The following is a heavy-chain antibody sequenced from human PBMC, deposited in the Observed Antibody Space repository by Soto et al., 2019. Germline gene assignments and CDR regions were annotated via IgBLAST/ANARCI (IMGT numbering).Heavy chain of an antibody. CDR1: GGSISSGDYY. D-gene: IGHD6-13*01. V-gene: IGHV4-30-4*01. J-gene: IGHJ4*02. CDR3: ARVVGSSCDY. Sequence: SETLSLTCTVSGGSISSGDYYWSWIRQPPGKGLEWIGYIYYSGSTYCNPSLKSRVTISVDTSKNQFSLKLSSVTAADTAVYYCARVVGSSCDYWGQGTLVTVSS. CDR2: IYYSGST.